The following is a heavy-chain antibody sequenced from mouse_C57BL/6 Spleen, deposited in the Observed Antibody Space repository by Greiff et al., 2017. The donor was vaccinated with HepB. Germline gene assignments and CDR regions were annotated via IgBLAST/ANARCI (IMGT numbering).Heavy chain of an antibody. J-gene: IGHJ1*03. V-gene: IGHV1-64*01. CDR1: GYTFTSHW. CDR3: ADPHGGYFDV. Sequence: VQLQQSGAELVKPGASVKLSCKASGYTFTSHWMHWVKQRPGQGLEWIGMIHPNSGSTNYNEKFKSKATLTVDKSSSTAYMQLSSLTSEDSAVYYCADPHGGYFDVWGTGTTVTVSS. CDR2: IHPNSGST.